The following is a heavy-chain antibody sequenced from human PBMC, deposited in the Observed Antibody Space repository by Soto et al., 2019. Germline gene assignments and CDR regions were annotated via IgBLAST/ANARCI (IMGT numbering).Heavy chain of an antibody. CDR3: AKDGLSSGWYDGYYYYYGMDV. D-gene: IGHD6-19*01. V-gene: IGHV3-30*18. CDR2: ISYDGSNK. Sequence: QVQLVESGGGVVQPGRSLRLSCAASGFTFSSYGMHWVRQAPGKGLEWVAVISYDGSNKYYADSVKGRFTISRDNSKNTLYLQMNSLRAEDTAVYYCAKDGLSSGWYDGYYYYYGMDVW. J-gene: IGHJ6*01. CDR1: GFTFSSYG.